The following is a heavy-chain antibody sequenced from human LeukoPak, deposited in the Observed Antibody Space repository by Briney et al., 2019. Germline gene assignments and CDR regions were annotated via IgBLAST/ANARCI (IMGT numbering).Heavy chain of an antibody. D-gene: IGHD5-24*01. J-gene: IGHJ4*02. CDR3: SRDRMATKSFDY. CDR1: GFTVSSNY. Sequence: GGSLRLSCAASGFTVSSNYMSWVCQAPGKGLEWVSVISSGGSTYYADSVKGRFTISRDSSKNTLYLQMNSLRAEDTAVYYCSRDRMATKSFDYRGQGTLVTVSS. CDR2: ISSGGST. V-gene: IGHV3-66*02.